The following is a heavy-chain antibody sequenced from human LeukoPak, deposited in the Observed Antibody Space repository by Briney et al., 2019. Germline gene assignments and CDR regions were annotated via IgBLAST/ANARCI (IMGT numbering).Heavy chain of an antibody. V-gene: IGHV1-18*04. CDR2: ISAYNGNT. CDR1: GYTFTKYY. D-gene: IGHD6-19*01. J-gene: IGHJ4*02. CDR3: ARLLSSSGWSIPL. Sequence: ASVKVSCKASGYTFTKYYIHWVRQAPGQGLEWMGWISAYNGNTNYAQKLQGRVTMTTDTSTSTAYMELRSLRSDDTAVYYCARLLSSSGWSIPLWGQGTLVTVSS.